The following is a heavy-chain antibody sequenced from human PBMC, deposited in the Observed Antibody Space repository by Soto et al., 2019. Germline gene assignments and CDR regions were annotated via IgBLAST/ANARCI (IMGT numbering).Heavy chain of an antibody. J-gene: IGHJ4*02. CDR3: TRGSGSYYSLY. CDR2: IYYSGST. CDR1: GGSISSGGYY. Sequence: SETLSLTCTVSGGSISSGGYYWSWIRQHPGKGLEWIGYIYYSGSTYYNPSLKSRVTISVDTSKNQISLKVSSVTAADTAVYYCTRGSGSYYSLYWGQGTLVTVSS. D-gene: IGHD1-26*01. V-gene: IGHV4-31*03.